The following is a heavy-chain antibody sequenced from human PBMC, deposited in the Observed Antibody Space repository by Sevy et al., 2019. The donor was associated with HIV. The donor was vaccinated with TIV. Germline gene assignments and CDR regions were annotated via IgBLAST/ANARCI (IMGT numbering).Heavy chain of an antibody. CDR2: ISAGGTTT. CDR1: GFIFSNYP. D-gene: IGHD2-2*01. J-gene: IGHJ6*02. CDR3: AKRYCSTITCYDDDFWNPYYFYGLDV. V-gene: IGHV3-23*01. Sequence: GGSLRLSCAASGFIFSNYPMSWVRHSPGKGLEWVSDISAGGTTTYYAGSVEGRVTISRDNSKNTVSLQMNSLGAEDTAIYYCAKRYCSTITCYDDDFWNPYYFYGLDVWGQGISVTVSS.